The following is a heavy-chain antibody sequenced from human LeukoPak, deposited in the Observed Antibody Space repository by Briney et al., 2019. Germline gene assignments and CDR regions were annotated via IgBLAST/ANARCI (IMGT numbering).Heavy chain of an antibody. J-gene: IGHJ4*02. V-gene: IGHV3-7*01. CDR1: GFSFSSYW. D-gene: IGHD2-2*01. CDR3: ARDLCSSTSCYFDY. Sequence: GGSLRLSCAASGFSFSSYWMSWVRQAPGKGLEWVANIKQDGSQKHYVDSVKGRFTISRDSAKNSLYLQMNSLRVEDTAVYHCARDLCSSTSCYFDYWGQGILVTVSS. CDR2: IKQDGSQK.